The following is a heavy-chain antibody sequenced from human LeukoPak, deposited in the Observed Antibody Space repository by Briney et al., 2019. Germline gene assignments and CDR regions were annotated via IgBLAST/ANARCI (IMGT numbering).Heavy chain of an antibody. CDR2: FSATDGSA. Sequence: GGSLRLSCAASGITVNNYGTTWVRQAPGKGLEWVSAFSATDGSAQYADSVRGRFSISRDNSKNSLYLQMNSLGDEDTAVYFCAKARVAAAGTGAFDVWGQGTTVTVSS. D-gene: IGHD6-13*01. V-gene: IGHV3-23*01. J-gene: IGHJ3*01. CDR1: GITVNNYG. CDR3: AKARVAAAGTGAFDV.